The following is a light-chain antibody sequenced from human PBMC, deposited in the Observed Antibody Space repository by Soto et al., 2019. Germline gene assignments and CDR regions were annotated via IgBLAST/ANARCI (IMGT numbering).Light chain of an antibody. CDR2: EVS. CDR3: SSYTSSSTLGVV. CDR1: SSDVDGYNY. J-gene: IGLJ2*01. Sequence: QSALTQPASVSGSPGQSITISCTGTSSDVDGYNYVSWYQQHPGKAPKLMIYEVSNRPSGVSNRFSGSKSGNTASLTISGLQAEDEADYYCSSYTSSSTLGVVFGGGTKVTVL. V-gene: IGLV2-14*01.